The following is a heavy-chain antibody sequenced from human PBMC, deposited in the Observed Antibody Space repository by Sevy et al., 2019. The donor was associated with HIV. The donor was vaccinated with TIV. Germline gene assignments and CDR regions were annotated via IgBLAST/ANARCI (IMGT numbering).Heavy chain of an antibody. V-gene: IGHV3-48*01. D-gene: IGHD2-15*01. J-gene: IGHJ6*02. Sequence: GGSLRLSCAASGFTFSSYSMNWVRQAPGKGLEWVSYISCSSSTIYYADSVKGRFTISRDNAKNSLYLQMNSLRAEDTAVYYCARVKPVGSGRYYYGMDVWGQGTTVTVSS. CDR2: ISCSSSTI. CDR3: ARVKPVGSGRYYYGMDV. CDR1: GFTFSSYS.